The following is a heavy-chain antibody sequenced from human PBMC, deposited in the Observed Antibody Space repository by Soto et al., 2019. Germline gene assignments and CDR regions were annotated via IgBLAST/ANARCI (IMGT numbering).Heavy chain of an antibody. D-gene: IGHD1-26*01. J-gene: IGHJ4*02. CDR3: AKDPGRGSYPGGDFDH. Sequence: QMQLVESGGGVVQPGRSLRLSCGASGFSFRSFGMHWVRQSPAKGLEWLAIISFDGSNQYYADSVKGQFIISRDNSKNTVYLEMNNLRPEDTAVYYCAKDPGRGSYPGGDFDHWGLGTLVTVSS. CDR1: GFSFRSFG. V-gene: IGHV3-30*18. CDR2: ISFDGSNQ.